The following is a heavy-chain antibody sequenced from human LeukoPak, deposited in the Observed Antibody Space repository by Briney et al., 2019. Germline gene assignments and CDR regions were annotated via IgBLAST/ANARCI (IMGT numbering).Heavy chain of an antibody. Sequence: VASVKVSCKASGYTFTHHGISWVRQAPGQGLEWMGWISCYNGDTMYAQNVQGRVTVTTDTSTRTAYIELRSLRSDDTAMYYCARYPSNSSGYHAHFDSWGQGTLVTVSS. J-gene: IGHJ4*02. D-gene: IGHD3-22*01. CDR2: ISCYNGDT. CDR1: GYTFTHHG. CDR3: ARYPSNSSGYHAHFDS. V-gene: IGHV1-18*01.